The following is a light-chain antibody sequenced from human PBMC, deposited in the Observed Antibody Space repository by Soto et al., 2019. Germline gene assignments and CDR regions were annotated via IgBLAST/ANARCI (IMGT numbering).Light chain of an antibody. J-gene: IGLJ3*02. CDR2: EVS. V-gene: IGLV2-14*01. CDR3: SSYTSDNTLV. Sequence: QSALTQPASVSGSPGQSIAISCTGTSPDVGGYNYVSWYQQHPGKAPKLIIYEVSSRPSGVSNRFSGAKSGNTASLTISGLQAEDEADYYCSSYTSDNTLVFGGGTKLTVL. CDR1: SPDVGGYNY.